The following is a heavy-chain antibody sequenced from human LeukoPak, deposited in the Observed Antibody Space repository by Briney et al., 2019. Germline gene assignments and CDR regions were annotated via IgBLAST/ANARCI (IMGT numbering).Heavy chain of an antibody. D-gene: IGHD3-22*01. CDR1: GFTFDDYG. CDR2: INWNGGST. CDR3: ARDFEGYYDSSGYYPYYFDY. Sequence: GGSLRLSCAASGFTFDDYGMSWVRQAPGKGLEWVSGINWNGGSTGYADSVKGRFTISRDNAKNFLYPQMNSLRAEDTALYHCARDFEGYYDSSGYYPYYFDYWGQGTLVTVSS. V-gene: IGHV3-20*01. J-gene: IGHJ4*02.